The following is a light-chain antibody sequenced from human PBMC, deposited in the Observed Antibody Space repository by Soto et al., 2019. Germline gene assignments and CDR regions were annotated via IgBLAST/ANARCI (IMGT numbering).Light chain of an antibody. V-gene: IGKV1-5*01. CDR1: RDITRW. CDR3: QEYSSF. CDR2: EAS. Sequence: DIHMTQSPSTLSASVGDRVTITCRASRDITRWLAWYQQKPGRAPKVLNYEASNLQSGVPSRFSGSGSGTEFTLTISSLQPDDFGTYYCQEYSSFFGGGTRVEIK. J-gene: IGKJ4*01.